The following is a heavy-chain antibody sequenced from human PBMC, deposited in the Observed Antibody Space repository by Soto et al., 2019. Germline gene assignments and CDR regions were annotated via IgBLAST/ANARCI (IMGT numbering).Heavy chain of an antibody. V-gene: IGHV2-5*02. CDR3: AHRVLRTVFGLVTTTAIYFDF. CDR2: IYWDDDK. J-gene: IGHJ4*02. Sequence: ITLKESGPTVVKPTETLTLTCPFSGFSLTTSGVGVGWFRQSPGKAPEWLALIYWDDDKRYSTSRNSRLSITKETSKNQVVLTMANVDPADTATYCCAHRVLRTVFGLVTTTAIYFDFWGPGTPVVVSS. D-gene: IGHD3-3*01. CDR1: GFSLTTSGVG.